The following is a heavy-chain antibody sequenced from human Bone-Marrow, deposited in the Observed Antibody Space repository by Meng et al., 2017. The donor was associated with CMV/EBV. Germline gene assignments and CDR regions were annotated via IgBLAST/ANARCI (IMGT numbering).Heavy chain of an antibody. V-gene: IGHV3-30-3*01. CDR1: GFTFSSYA. D-gene: IGHD6-13*01. Sequence: GGSLRLSCAASGFTFSSYAMHWVRQAPGKGLEWVAVISYDGSNKYYADSVKGRFTISRDNSKNTLYLQMNSLRAEGTAVYYCARVVENYSSSWPSGMDVWGQGTTVTVSS. CDR3: ARVVENYSSSWPSGMDV. CDR2: ISYDGSNK. J-gene: IGHJ6*02.